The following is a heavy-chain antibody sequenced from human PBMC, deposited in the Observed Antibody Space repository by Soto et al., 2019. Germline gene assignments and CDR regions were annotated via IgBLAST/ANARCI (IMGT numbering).Heavy chain of an antibody. J-gene: IGHJ6*02. Sequence: PGGSLRLSCAASGFTFSSYWMHWVRQAPGKGLVWVSRINSDGSSTNYADSVKGRFTISRDNAKNTLYLQMNSLRAEDTAVDYCARKIAARRSSMDVWGQGTTVTVSS. CDR3: ARKIAARRSSMDV. CDR2: INSDGSST. CDR1: GFTFSSYW. V-gene: IGHV3-74*01. D-gene: IGHD6-6*01.